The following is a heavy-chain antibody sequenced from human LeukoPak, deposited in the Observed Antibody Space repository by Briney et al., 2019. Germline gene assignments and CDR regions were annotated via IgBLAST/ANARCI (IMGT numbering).Heavy chain of an antibody. Sequence: PSETLSLTCAVYGGSFSGYYWSWVRQPPGKGLEWIGEIFHSGSTNYNPSLKSRVTISVDKSKNQFSLKLISVTAADTAVYYCARRDNWFDPWGQGTLVTVSS. CDR2: IFHSGST. CDR1: GGSFSGYY. CDR3: ARRDNWFDP. V-gene: IGHV4-34*12. J-gene: IGHJ5*02.